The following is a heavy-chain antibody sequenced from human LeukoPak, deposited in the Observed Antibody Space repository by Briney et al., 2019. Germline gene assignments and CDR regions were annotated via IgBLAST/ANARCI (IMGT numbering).Heavy chain of an antibody. J-gene: IGHJ4*02. CDR1: GYSISSGYY. Sequence: KPSETLSLTCAVSGYSISSGYYWGWIRQPPGKGLEWIGSIYHSGSTYYNPSLKSRVTISVDTSKSQFSLKLSSVTAADTAVYYCASRLWFGEFFDYWGQGTLVTVSS. CDR3: ASRLWFGEFFDY. D-gene: IGHD3-10*01. V-gene: IGHV4-38-2*01. CDR2: IYHSGST.